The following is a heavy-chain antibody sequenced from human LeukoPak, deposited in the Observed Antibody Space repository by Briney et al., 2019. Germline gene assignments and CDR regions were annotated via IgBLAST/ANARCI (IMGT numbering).Heavy chain of an antibody. J-gene: IGHJ4*02. CDR3: AREIYSGSYNFDY. V-gene: IGHV3-30*03. D-gene: IGHD1-26*01. CDR2: ISYDGSNK. CDR1: GFTFSSYG. Sequence: PGGSLRLSCAASGFTFSSYGMHWVRQAPGKGLEWVAFISYDGSNKYYADSVKGRFTISRDNSKNTLYLQMNSLRAEDTAVYYCAREIYSGSYNFDYWGQGTLVTVSS.